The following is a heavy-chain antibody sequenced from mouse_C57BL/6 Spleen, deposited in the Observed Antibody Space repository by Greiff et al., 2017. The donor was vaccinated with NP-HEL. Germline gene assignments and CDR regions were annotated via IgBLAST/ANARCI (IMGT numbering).Heavy chain of an antibody. CDR1: GYTITSGYD. Sequence: EVQRVESGPGMVKPSQSLSLTCTVTGYTITSGYDWHWIRHFPGNKLEWMGYISYSGSTNYNPSLKSRISITHDTSKNHFFLKLNSVTTEDTATYYCAREESYGNFDYWGQGTTLTVSS. D-gene: IGHD2-1*01. CDR2: ISYSGST. V-gene: IGHV3-1*01. CDR3: AREESYGNFDY. J-gene: IGHJ2*01.